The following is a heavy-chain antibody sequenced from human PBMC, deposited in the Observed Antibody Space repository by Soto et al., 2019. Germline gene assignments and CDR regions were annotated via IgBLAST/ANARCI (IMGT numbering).Heavy chain of an antibody. CDR1: GYTFSGFY. CDR2: IYPDSGGT. V-gene: IGHV1-2*02. Sequence: QVPLVQSGAEVKKPGASVKVSCRTSGYTFSGFYIHWVRQAPGQGLESMGWIYPDSGGTDYAQKFQGRVTMTSDTSISTAYMELSRLRSDDTAVYYCRVTGVSEVDYWGQGTLVTVSS. J-gene: IGHJ4*02. D-gene: IGHD2-8*01. CDR3: RVTGVSEVDY.